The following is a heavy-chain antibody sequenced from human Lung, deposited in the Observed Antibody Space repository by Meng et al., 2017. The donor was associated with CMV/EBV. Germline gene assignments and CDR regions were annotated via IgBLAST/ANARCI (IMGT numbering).Heavy chain of an antibody. V-gene: IGHV1-46*01. D-gene: IGHD4/OR15-4a*01. J-gene: IGHJ4*02. CDR1: GYPFITYY. Sequence: SCKASGYPFITYYVTWVRQAPGEGLEWMGMINPSSGTTYYAQEFQGRISVTSDTSTSTVYMELSGLKSEDTAVYFCARGWWELGSFDHWGQGSLVTVSS. CDR3: ARGWWELGSFDH. CDR2: INPSSGTT.